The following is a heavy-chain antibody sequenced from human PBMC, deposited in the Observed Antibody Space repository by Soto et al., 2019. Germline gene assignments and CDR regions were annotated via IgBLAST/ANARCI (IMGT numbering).Heavy chain of an antibody. Sequence: GGSLRLSCAASGFTFSSYAMHWVRQAPGKGLEWVAVISYDGSNKYYADSVKGRFTISRDNSKNTLYLQMNSLRAEDTAVYYCARDVSDIVVVVAATPGYWGQGTLVTVS. D-gene: IGHD2-15*01. CDR2: ISYDGSNK. CDR3: ARDVSDIVVVVAATPGY. V-gene: IGHV3-30-3*01. CDR1: GFTFSSYA. J-gene: IGHJ4*02.